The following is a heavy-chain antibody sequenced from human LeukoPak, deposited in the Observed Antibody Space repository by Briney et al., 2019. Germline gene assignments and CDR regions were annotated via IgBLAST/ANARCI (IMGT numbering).Heavy chain of an antibody. D-gene: IGHD3-3*01. CDR2: IYYSGST. CDR3: ARDRGDFWSGYYILDY. CDR1: GGSISSYY. J-gene: IGHJ4*02. V-gene: IGHV4-59*01. Sequence: SETLSLTCTVSGGSISSYYWSWIRQPPGKGLEWIGYIYYSGSTNYNPSLKSRVTISVDTSKNQFPLKLSSVTAADTAVYYCARDRGDFWSGYYILDYWGQGTLVTVSS.